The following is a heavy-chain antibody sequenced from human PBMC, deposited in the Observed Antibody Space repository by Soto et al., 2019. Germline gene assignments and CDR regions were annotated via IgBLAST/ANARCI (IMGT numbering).Heavy chain of an antibody. CDR2: IVPAFGTP. CDR1: GGTFSNYA. J-gene: IGHJ6*02. CDR3: ARGATIFGVAAYSYYKMEV. D-gene: IGHD3-3*01. V-gene: IGHV1-69*01. Sequence: QVQLVQSGAEVKKPGSSVKVSCRASGGTFSNYAISWVRQAPGQGLEWMGGIVPAFGTPNYAQNLQGRITITADDSTTTVYMDLSSLRSEDKAVYYCARGATIFGVAAYSYYKMEVWGQGTTVTVSS.